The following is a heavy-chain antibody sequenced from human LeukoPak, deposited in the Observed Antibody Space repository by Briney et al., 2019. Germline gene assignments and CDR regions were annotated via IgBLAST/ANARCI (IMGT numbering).Heavy chain of an antibody. V-gene: IGHV4-4*02. J-gene: IGHJ4*02. Sequence: SETLSLTCAVYGDPIKSIDWWSWVRQSPARGLEWIGEIYHSGGTNYNPSLKGRVTISVDKSKNHLSLKLASVTAADTAVYFCVGNGYYALDYWGQGALVTVAS. CDR2: IYHSGGT. CDR3: VGNGYYALDY. D-gene: IGHD2/OR15-2a*01. CDR1: GDPIKSIDW.